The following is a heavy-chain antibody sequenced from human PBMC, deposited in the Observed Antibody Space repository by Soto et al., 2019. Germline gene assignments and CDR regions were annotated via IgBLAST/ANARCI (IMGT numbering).Heavy chain of an antibody. CDR1: GFSFISYS. J-gene: IGHJ6*03. Sequence: EVQLVESGGGLVKPGGSLRLSCAASGFSFISYSMNWVRQAPGKGLEWVSSINEDASYIYYAHSLRGRFTISRDNDKESLYLQMTSLRAEDTAVYYCVRDFGWYFRSGYLDVWGDGATVTVSS. V-gene: IGHV3-21*02. CDR3: VRDFGWYFRSGYLDV. D-gene: IGHD3-3*01. CDR2: INEDASYI.